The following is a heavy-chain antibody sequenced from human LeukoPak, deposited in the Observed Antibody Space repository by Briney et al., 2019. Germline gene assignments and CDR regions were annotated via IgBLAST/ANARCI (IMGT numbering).Heavy chain of an antibody. Sequence: ASVKVSCTASGYTFTSYGISWVRQAPGQGLEWMGWISAYNGNTNYAQKLQGRVTMTTDTSTSTAYMELRSLRSDDTAVYYCARDVTYYDFWSGYYSDYWGQGTLVTVSS. V-gene: IGHV1-18*01. CDR3: ARDVTYYDFWSGYYSDY. CDR2: ISAYNGNT. CDR1: GYTFTSYG. J-gene: IGHJ4*02. D-gene: IGHD3-3*01.